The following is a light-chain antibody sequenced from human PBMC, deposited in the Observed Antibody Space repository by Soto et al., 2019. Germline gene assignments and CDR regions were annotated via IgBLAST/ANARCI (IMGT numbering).Light chain of an antibody. V-gene: IGKV3-11*01. J-gene: IGKJ5*01. Sequence: EIVLTQSPATLSLSPGERATLSCRASQSVGSFLAWYQQKPGQAPRLLIYDTYKRPTGVPARFTGSGSGADFTLTINSLEPEGFAVYYCQQRSDWPPLTFGQGTRLDIK. CDR2: DTY. CDR1: QSVGSF. CDR3: QQRSDWPPLT.